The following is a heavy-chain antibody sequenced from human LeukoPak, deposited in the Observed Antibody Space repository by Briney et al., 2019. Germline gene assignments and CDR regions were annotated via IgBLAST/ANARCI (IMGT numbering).Heavy chain of an antibody. CDR1: GGTFSSYD. J-gene: IGHJ3*02. CDR3: ARDLMAIVGARIRGSFDI. Sequence: GSSVKVSCKASGGTFSSYDISWVRQAPGQGLEWMGIINPSGGSTSYAQKFQGRVTMTRDMSTSTVYMELSSLRSEDTAVYYCARDLMAIVGARIRGSFDIWGQGTMVTVSS. CDR2: INPSGGST. D-gene: IGHD1-26*01. V-gene: IGHV1-46*01.